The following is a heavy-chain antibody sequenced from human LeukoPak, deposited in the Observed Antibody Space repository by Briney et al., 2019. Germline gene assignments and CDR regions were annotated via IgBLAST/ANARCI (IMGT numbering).Heavy chain of an antibody. V-gene: IGHV4-39*07. Sequence: SETLSLTCTVSGGSISSSSYYWGWIRQPPGKGLEWIGSIYYSGSTYYNPSLKSRVTISVDTSKNQFSLKLSSVTAADTAVYYCARGRVGATSGYWGQGTLVTVSS. CDR3: ARGRVGATSGY. D-gene: IGHD1-26*01. J-gene: IGHJ4*02. CDR2: IYYSGST. CDR1: GGSISSSSYY.